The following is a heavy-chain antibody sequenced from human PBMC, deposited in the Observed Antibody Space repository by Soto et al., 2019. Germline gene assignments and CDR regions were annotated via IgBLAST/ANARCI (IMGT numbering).Heavy chain of an antibody. CDR2: IYYSGST. Sequence: SETLSLTCTVSGGSISSSSYYWGWIRQPPGKGLEWIGSIYYSGSTYYNPSLKSRVTISVDTSKNQFSLKLSSVTAADTAVYYCARLGFSGDVWGKGTTVTVSS. D-gene: IGHD3-3*01. V-gene: IGHV4-39*01. J-gene: IGHJ6*04. CDR1: GGSISSSSYY. CDR3: ARLGFSGDV.